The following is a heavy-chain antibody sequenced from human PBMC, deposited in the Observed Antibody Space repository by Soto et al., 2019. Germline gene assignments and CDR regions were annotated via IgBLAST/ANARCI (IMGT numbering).Heavy chain of an antibody. Sequence: SETLSLTCAVYGGSFSGYYWSWIRQPPGKGLEWIGEINHSGSTNYNPSLKSRVTISVDTSKNQFSLKLSSVTAADTAVYYCAREAQNRITIFGVVIMTYYFDYWGQGTLVTVS. CDR1: GGSFSGYY. CDR2: INHSGST. CDR3: AREAQNRITIFGVVIMTYYFDY. V-gene: IGHV4-34*01. J-gene: IGHJ4*02. D-gene: IGHD3-3*01.